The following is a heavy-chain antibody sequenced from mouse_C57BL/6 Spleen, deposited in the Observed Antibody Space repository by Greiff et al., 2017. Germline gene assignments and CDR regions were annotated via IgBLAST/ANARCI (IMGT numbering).Heavy chain of an antibody. V-gene: IGHV1-80*01. CDR3: ARGGDYYGRSYDD. Sequence: QVQLQQPGAELVKPGASVKISCKASGYAFSSYWMHWVKQRPGQGLEWIGQIYPGDGDTNYNGKFKGKATVTADKSSSTAYLQLSSLTAEDSAVYFCARGGDYYGRSYDDWGHGTTLTVSS. CDR1: GYAFSSYW. CDR2: IYPGDGDT. J-gene: IGHJ2*01. D-gene: IGHD1-1*01.